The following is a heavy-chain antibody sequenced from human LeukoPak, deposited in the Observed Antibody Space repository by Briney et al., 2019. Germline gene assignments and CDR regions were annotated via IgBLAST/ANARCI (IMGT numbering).Heavy chain of an antibody. Sequence: GGSLRLSCAASRFTFSSYAMTWVRQAPGKGLEWVSSIGGNTYYTDSVKGRFTISRDNSKNTLYLQMDSLRAGDTALYYCAKEGGAGYGYGMDVWDQGTTVTVSS. V-gene: IGHV3-23*01. CDR1: RFTFSSYA. D-gene: IGHD5-18*01. J-gene: IGHJ6*02. CDR2: IGGNT. CDR3: AKEGGAGYGYGMDV.